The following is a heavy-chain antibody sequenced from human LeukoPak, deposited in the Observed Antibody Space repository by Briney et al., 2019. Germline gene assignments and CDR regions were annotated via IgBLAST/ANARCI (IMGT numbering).Heavy chain of an antibody. J-gene: IGHJ3*02. CDR1: GYRFTSYW. D-gene: IGHD2-21*02. CDR2: IDPSDSYT. Sequence: PGESLKISCKGSGYRFTSYWISWVRQMPGKGLEWMGRIDPSDSYTNYSPSFQGHVTISADKSISTAYLQWSSLKASDTAMYYCARRALPPAYCGGDCFDAFDIWGQGTLVTVSS. V-gene: IGHV5-10-1*01. CDR3: ARRALPPAYCGGDCFDAFDI.